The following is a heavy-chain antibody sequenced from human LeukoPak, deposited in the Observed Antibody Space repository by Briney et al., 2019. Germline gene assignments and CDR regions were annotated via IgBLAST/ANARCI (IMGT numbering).Heavy chain of an antibody. V-gene: IGHV1-69-2*01. D-gene: IGHD1-1*01. J-gene: IGHJ4*02. Sequence: ASVKVSCKASGHSFSDYYIHWVQQAPGKGVEWVGRVDPGDGETKFAEKFQDRFAITADTSTDTVYLEVRSLKSDDTAVYYCATLPGTSGSWPFDNWGQGTLVTVSS. CDR2: VDPGDGET. CDR1: GHSFSDYY. CDR3: ATLPGTSGSWPFDN.